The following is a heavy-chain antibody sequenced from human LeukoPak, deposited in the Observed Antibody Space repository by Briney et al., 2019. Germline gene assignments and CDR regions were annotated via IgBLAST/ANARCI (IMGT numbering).Heavy chain of an antibody. V-gene: IGHV3-11*01. CDR2: SSSSGSTI. Sequence: GGSLRLSCAASGFPLSDYYMSWIRQAPGKGLEWVSYSSSSGSTIYYADSVKGRFAISRDNAKNSLYLQMNSLRAEDTAVYYCARRRDFIDYWGQGTLVTVSS. CDR3: ARRRDFIDY. CDR1: GFPLSDYY. J-gene: IGHJ4*02. D-gene: IGHD3/OR15-3a*01.